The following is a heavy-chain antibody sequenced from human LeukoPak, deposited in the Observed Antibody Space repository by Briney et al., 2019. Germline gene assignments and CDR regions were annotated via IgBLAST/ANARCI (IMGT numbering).Heavy chain of an antibody. J-gene: IGHJ6*03. CDR1: GYTFTGYY. Sequence: GASVKVSCKASGYTFTGYYVHWVRQAPGQGLEWMGRINPNSGGTNYAQKFQGRVTMTRDTSISTAYMELSRLRSDDTAVYYCARGSGWYYYYMDVWGKGTTVTVSS. D-gene: IGHD6-19*01. CDR2: INPNSGGT. V-gene: IGHV1-2*06. CDR3: ARGSGWYYYYMDV.